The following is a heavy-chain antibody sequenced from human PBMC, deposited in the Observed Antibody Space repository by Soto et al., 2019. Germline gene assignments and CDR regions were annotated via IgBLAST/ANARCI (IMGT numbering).Heavy chain of an antibody. CDR2: ISYDGSNK. CDR3: AKDIQKLEWFVYGMDV. CDR1: GFTFSSYG. V-gene: IGHV3-30*18. D-gene: IGHD3-3*01. J-gene: IGHJ6*02. Sequence: VQLVESGGGVVQPGRSLRLSCAASGFTFSSYGMHWVRQAPGKGLEWVAVISYDGSNKYYADSVKGRFTISRDNSKNTLYLQMNSLSAEDTAVYYCAKDIQKLEWFVYGMDVWGQGTTVTVSS.